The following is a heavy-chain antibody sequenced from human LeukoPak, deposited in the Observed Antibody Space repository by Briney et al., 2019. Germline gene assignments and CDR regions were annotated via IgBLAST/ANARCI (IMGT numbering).Heavy chain of an antibody. CDR2: ISSSGSTI. D-gene: IGHD3-22*01. V-gene: IGHV3-48*04. CDR1: GFIFNNYW. J-gene: IGHJ3*02. CDR3: ARTFRYYDSSGYFRGGMAFDI. Sequence: GGSLRLSCAASGFIFNNYWMSWVRQAPGKGLEWVSYISSSGSTIYYADSVKGRFTISRDNAKNSLYLQMNSLRAEDTAVYYCARTFRYYDSSGYFRGGMAFDIWGQGTMVTVSS.